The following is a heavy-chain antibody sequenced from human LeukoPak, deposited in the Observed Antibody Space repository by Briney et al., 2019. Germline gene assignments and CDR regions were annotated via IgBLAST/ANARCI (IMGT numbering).Heavy chain of an antibody. CDR2: ISYDGSNK. D-gene: IGHD3-10*01. V-gene: IGHV3-30*04. CDR3: AKDPGDY. Sequence: GGSLRLSCAASGFTFSSYAMHWVRQAPGKGLEWVAVISYDGSNKYYADSVKGRFTISRDNSKNTLYLQMNSLRAEDTAVYYCAKDPGDYWGQGTLVTVSS. J-gene: IGHJ4*02. CDR1: GFTFSSYA.